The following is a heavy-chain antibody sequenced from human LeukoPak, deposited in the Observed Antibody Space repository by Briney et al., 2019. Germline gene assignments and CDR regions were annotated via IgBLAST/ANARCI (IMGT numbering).Heavy chain of an antibody. CDR3: ARDSAGDYWLDP. CDR2: IYYSGRT. D-gene: IGHD7-27*01. V-gene: IGHV4-59*01. J-gene: IGHJ5*02. Sequence: SETLSLTCTVSGGPISGYYWNWIRQPPGKGLEWIGSIYYSGRTSFNGSLKTRITMSVDTSKNQFSLKLTSVTTADTAVYFCARDSAGDYWLDPWGQGTPVTVSS. CDR1: GGPISGYY.